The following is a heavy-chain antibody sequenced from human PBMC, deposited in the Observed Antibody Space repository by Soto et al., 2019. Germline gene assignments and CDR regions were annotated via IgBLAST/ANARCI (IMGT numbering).Heavy chain of an antibody. J-gene: IGHJ4*02. CDR2: ISSSGDTI. V-gene: IGHV3-48*03. CDR1: GFTFSNFE. D-gene: IGHD1-7*01. Sequence: LRLSCSTSGFTFSNFEFNLVRQAPGKGLEWVSYISSSGDTIYYADSVKGRFTISRDSAKSSLYLQMHSLRVEDTAVYYCAKDAHLPSGTLAYWGQGTLVTVSS. CDR3: AKDAHLPSGTLAY.